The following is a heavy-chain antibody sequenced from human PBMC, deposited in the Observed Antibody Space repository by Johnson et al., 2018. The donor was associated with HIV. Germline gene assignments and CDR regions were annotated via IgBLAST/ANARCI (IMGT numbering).Heavy chain of an antibody. Sequence: VQLVESGGGLVQPGGSLRLSCAVSGFTVSSNYMSWVRQAPGKGLEWVANIKQDGSEKYYVDSVEGRFTISRDNSKDTLYLQMNNLTIEDTAVYSCARDFGLGDLSYETVDAFDFWGPGTLVTVSS. V-gene: IGHV3-7*01. J-gene: IGHJ3*01. CDR3: ARDFGLGDLSYETVDAFDF. CDR2: IKQDGSEK. CDR1: GFTVSSNY. D-gene: IGHD3-16*02.